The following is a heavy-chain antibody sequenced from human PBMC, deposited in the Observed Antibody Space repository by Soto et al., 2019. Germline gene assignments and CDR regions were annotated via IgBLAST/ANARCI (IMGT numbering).Heavy chain of an antibody. V-gene: IGHV1-46*01. CDR1: GYTFTSYY. CDR2: INPSGGST. Sequence: QVQLVQSGAEVKKPGASVKVSCKASGYTFTSYYMHWVRQAPGQGLEWMGIINPSGGSTSYAQKFQGRVTMTRDTSTSTVYMELSSLRSEDTAVYYCARDGLRYSGYDLGIQYNWFDPWGQGTLVTVSS. D-gene: IGHD5-12*01. J-gene: IGHJ5*02. CDR3: ARDGLRYSGYDLGIQYNWFDP.